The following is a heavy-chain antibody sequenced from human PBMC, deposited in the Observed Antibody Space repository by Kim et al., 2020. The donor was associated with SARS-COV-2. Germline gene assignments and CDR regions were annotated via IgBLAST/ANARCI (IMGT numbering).Heavy chain of an antibody. Sequence: GGSLRLSCAASGFTFSSYSMNWVRQAPGKGLEWVSSISSSSSYIYYADSVKGRFTISRDNAKNSLYLQMNSLRAEDTAVYYCARDLGDVDTANAGYWGQGTLVTVSS. J-gene: IGHJ4*02. CDR1: GFTFSSYS. CDR3: ARDLGDVDTANAGY. CDR2: ISSSSSYI. D-gene: IGHD5-18*01. V-gene: IGHV3-21*01.